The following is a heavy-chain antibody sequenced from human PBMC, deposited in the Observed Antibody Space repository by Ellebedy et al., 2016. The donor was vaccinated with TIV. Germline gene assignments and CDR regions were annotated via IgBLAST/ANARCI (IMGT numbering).Heavy chain of an antibody. CDR2: ISYDGSNK. Sequence: PGGSLRLSCATSGFTFSWYAIHWVRQAPGKGLEWVALISYDGSNKYYADSVKGRFTISRDNSKNTLYLQMNSLRAEDTAVYYCARDAAVLPQVPIVATSNDYWGQGTLVTVSS. CDR3: ARDAAVLPQVPIVATSNDY. J-gene: IGHJ4*02. V-gene: IGHV3-30-3*01. D-gene: IGHD5-12*01. CDR1: GFTFSWYA.